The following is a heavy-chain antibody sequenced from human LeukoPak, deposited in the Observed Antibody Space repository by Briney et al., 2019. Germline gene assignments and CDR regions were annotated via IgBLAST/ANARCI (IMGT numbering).Heavy chain of an antibody. J-gene: IGHJ4*02. CDR3: ATASPYCSGDYCRLRFDY. CDR1: GFTFSNYW. D-gene: IGHD3-22*01. Sequence: PGGSLRLSCAASGFTFSNYWMNWVRQAPGKGLEWVATINEDGSERYYMDSMKGRFTISRDNGDNSLYLQMNSLRAEDTAVYYCATASPYCSGDYCRLRFDYWGQGTLVTVSS. V-gene: IGHV3-7*03. CDR2: INEDGSER.